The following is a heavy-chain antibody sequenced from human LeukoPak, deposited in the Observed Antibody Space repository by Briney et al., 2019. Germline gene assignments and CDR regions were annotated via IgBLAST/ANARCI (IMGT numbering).Heavy chain of an antibody. Sequence: GGSLRLSCAASGFTFNIYAMSWVRQAPGKGLEWVSGISGSGGSTYYADSVKGRFTISRDNSKNTLYLQMNSLRAEDTAVYYCARDRGYGMDVWGQGTTVTVSS. CDR3: ARDRGYGMDV. CDR2: ISGSGGST. J-gene: IGHJ6*02. CDR1: GFTFNIYA. V-gene: IGHV3-23*01.